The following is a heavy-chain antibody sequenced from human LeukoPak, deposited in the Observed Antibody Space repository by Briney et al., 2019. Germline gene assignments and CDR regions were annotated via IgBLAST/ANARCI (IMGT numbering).Heavy chain of an antibody. CDR1: GVSLTGYY. CDR3: ARRGRYCTGANCYTGYFQH. D-gene: IGHD2-2*02. CDR2: INHRGSA. J-gene: IGHJ1*01. Sequence: SETLSLTCAVSGVSLTGYYWSWIRQSPGKGLEWIGEINHRGSANYNPSLKSRVTISVDTSGMQFSLNLSSVTAADTAVYYCARRGRYCTGANCYTGYFQHWGQGTLVTVSS. V-gene: IGHV4-34*01.